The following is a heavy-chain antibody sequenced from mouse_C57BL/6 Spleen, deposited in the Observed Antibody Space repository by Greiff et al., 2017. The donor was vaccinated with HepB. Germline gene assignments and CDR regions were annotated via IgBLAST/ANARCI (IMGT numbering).Heavy chain of an antibody. Sequence: QVHVKQSGPGLVQPSQSLSITCTVSGFSLTSYGVHWVRQSPGKGLEWLGVIWRGGSTDYNAAFMSRLSITKDNSKSQVFFKMNSLQADDTAIYYCAGGYYAYYAMDYWGQGTSVTVSS. CDR2: IWRGGST. J-gene: IGHJ4*01. CDR1: GFSLTSYG. CDR3: AGGYYAYYAMDY. D-gene: IGHD2-3*01. V-gene: IGHV2-5*01.